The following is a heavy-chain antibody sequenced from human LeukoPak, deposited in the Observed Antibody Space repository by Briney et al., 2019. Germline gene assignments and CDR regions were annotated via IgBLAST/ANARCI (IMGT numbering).Heavy chain of an antibody. J-gene: IGHJ4*02. Sequence: PGGSLRLSCAASGFTFSNAWMSWVRQAPGKGLEWVGRIKSKTDDGTTDYAAPVKGRFTISRDDSKNTLYLQMNSLKTEDTAVYYCTTDYFGGYYYDSSGYYVPGRFDYWGQGTLVTVSS. D-gene: IGHD3-22*01. CDR1: GFTFSNAW. CDR2: IKSKTDDGTT. V-gene: IGHV3-15*01. CDR3: TTDYFGGYYYDSSGYYVPGRFDY.